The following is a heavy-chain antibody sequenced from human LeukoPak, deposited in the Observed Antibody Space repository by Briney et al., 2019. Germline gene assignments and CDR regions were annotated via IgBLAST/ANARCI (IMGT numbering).Heavy chain of an antibody. CDR2: IIPILGIA. CDR3: ASYFWSGYYYDY. J-gene: IGHJ4*02. Sequence: SVKVSCKASGGTFSSYTISWVRQAPGHGLEWMGRIIPILGIANYAQKFQGRVTITADKSTSTAYMELSSLRSEDTAVYYCASYFWSGYYYDYWGQGTLVTVSS. D-gene: IGHD3-3*01. V-gene: IGHV1-69*02. CDR1: GGTFSSYT.